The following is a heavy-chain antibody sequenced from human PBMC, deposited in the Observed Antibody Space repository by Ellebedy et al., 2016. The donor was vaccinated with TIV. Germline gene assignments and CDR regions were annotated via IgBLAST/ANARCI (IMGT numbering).Heavy chain of an antibody. J-gene: IGHJ6*02. CDR2: TYYRSKWNN. CDR3: ARGWYGNGMGV. Sequence: SQTLSLTCVISGDSVSTDIGWSWIRQSPSRGLEWLGRTYYRSKWNNDYAVSLKSRITINPDTSKNLFSLPVNSVTPEDTAVSDCARGWYGNGMGVWGQGTTVTVSS. D-gene: IGHD2-15*01. CDR1: GDSVSTDIG. V-gene: IGHV6-1*01.